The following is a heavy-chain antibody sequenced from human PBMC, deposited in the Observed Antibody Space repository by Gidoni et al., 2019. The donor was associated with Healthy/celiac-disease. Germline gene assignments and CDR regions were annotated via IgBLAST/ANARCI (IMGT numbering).Heavy chain of an antibody. CDR1: AFTFSSYG. Sequence: QVPLVESGGGVVKPGRSLRLSCAASAFTFSSYGITWVRQAPGKGLEWVAVIWYDGSNKYYADSVKGRFTISRDNSKNTLYLQMNSLRAEDTAVYYCARDPLRFLEWLLYYSEDYYYGMDVWGQGTTVTVSS. J-gene: IGHJ6*02. D-gene: IGHD3-3*01. V-gene: IGHV3-33*01. CDR3: ARDPLRFLEWLLYYSEDYYYGMDV. CDR2: IWYDGSNK.